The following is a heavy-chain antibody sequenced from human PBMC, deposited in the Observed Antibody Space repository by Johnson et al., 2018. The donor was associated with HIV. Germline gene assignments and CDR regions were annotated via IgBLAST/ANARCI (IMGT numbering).Heavy chain of an antibody. J-gene: IGHJ3*02. CDR1: GFTFSSYG. CDR2: ISYDGSNK. D-gene: IGHD6-6*01. CDR3: ARDRKPQVAACLNAFDI. V-gene: IGHV3-30*19. Sequence: VQLVESGGGVVQPGGSLRLSCAASGFTFSSYGMHWVRQAPGKGLEWVAVISYDGSNKYYADSVKGRFTISRDNSKNTLYLQMNSLRAEDTAVYYCARDRKPQVAACLNAFDIWGQGTMVTVSS.